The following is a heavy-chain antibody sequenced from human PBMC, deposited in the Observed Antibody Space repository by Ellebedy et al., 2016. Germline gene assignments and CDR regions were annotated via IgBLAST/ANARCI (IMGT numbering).Heavy chain of an antibody. CDR1: GFTFSSYS. Sequence: GESLKISCAASGFTFSSYSMNWVRQAPGKGLEWVSSISSSSSYIYYADSVKGRFTISRDNAKNSLYLQMNSLRAEDTAVYYCARARIDYWGQGTLVTVSS. CDR3: ARARIDY. J-gene: IGHJ4*02. D-gene: IGHD1-14*01. CDR2: ISSSSSYI. V-gene: IGHV3-21*04.